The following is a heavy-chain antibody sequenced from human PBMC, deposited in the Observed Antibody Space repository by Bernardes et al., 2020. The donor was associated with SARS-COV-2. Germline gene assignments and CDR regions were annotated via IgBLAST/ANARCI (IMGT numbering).Heavy chain of an antibody. CDR2: IHYSGST. V-gene: IGHV4-59*01. Sequence: SETLSLTFTVSGGSISNYYWSGIRQPPGKGLEWIAYIHYSGSTSYRPSRKSRGTISVDTSKNQFSLKLSSVTAADPAVYYCARECSSFAYWGQGALVTVSS. J-gene: IGHJ4*02. CDR3: ARECSSFAY. D-gene: IGHD6-13*01. CDR1: GGSISNYY.